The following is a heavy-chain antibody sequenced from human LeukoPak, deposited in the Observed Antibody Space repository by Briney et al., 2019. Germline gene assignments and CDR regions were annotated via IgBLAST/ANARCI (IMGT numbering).Heavy chain of an antibody. V-gene: IGHV4-39*07. CDR3: ASPRGTTAFDY. CDR1: GGSISSSSYY. CDR2: INHSGST. Sequence: SSETLSLTCTVSGGSISSSSYYWSWIRQPPGKGLEWIGEINHSGSTNYNPSLKSRVTISVDTSKNQFSLKLSSVTAADTAVYYCASPRGTTAFDYWGQGTLVTVSS. D-gene: IGHD1-1*01. J-gene: IGHJ4*02.